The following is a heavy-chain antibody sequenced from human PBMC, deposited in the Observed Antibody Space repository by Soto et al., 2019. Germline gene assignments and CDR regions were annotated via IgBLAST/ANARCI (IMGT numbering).Heavy chain of an antibody. Sequence: QLHLVQSGAVVKKPGASVTVSCSASGYPVTAYYMHWVRQAPGRGLEWMGGINPATGAAKYTQTFPGRVTLARDTATSNVFMELGRLTSEDPAVFYCARGGGVGVAGSAAFDMWGQGTLVTVSS. CDR1: GYPVTAYY. CDR3: ARGGGVGVAGSAAFDM. D-gene: IGHD3-3*01. V-gene: IGHV1-2*02. CDR2: INPATGAA. J-gene: IGHJ3*02.